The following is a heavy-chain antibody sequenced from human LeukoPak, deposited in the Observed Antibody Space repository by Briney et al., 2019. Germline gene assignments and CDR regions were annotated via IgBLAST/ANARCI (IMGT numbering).Heavy chain of an antibody. Sequence: GGSLRLSCAASGFTFSSYSMNWVRQAPGKGLEWVSAISGSGGSTYYADSVKGRFTISRDNSKNTLYLQMNSLRAEDTAVYYCAKRSLSYYYGMDVWGQGTTVTVSS. CDR1: GFTFSSYS. J-gene: IGHJ6*02. V-gene: IGHV3-23*01. CDR3: AKRSLSYYYGMDV. CDR2: ISGSGGST.